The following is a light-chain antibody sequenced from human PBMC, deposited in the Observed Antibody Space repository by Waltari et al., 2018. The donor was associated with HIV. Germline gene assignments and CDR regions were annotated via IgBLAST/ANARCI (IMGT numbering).Light chain of an antibody. CDR2: GTN. J-gene: IGLJ1*01. V-gene: IGLV3-19*01. CDR3: HSRVTNGDHYV. Sequence: SSELTQDPVVSGALGQTLNITCQGDSLSSFFANWDQQRPGQSPVLVGYGTNRRPSGGPYRFSASNSGNTSSLIISDSQAVDEADFYCHSRVTNGDHYVFGCGT. CDR1: SLSSFF.